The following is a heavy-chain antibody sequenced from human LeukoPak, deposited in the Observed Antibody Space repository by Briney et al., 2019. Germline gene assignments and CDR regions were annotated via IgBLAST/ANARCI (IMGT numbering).Heavy chain of an antibody. CDR2: IWYDGSNK. CDR1: RFTFSSYG. V-gene: IGHV3-33*01. CDR3: AREGPRGNSQFDY. J-gene: IGHJ4*02. D-gene: IGHD4-23*01. Sequence: GGSLRLSCAASRFTFSSYGMHWVRQVPGKGLEWVALIWYDGSNKYYADSVKGRFTISRDNSKNTLYLQMNSLRAEDTAIYYCAREGPRGNSQFDYWGQGTLVTVSS.